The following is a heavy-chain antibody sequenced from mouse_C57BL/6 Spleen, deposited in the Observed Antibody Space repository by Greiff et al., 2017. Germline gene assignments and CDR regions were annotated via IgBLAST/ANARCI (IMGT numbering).Heavy chain of an antibody. V-gene: IGHV5-16*01. CDR1: GFTFSDYY. Sequence: EVKLMESEGGLVQPGNSMKLSCTASGFTFSDYYMAWVRQVPEKGLEWVANINYDGSSTYYLDSLKSRFIISRDNAKNILYLQMSSLKSEDTATYYCARGLSMDYWGQGTSVTVSS. CDR3: ARGLSMDY. CDR2: INYDGSST. D-gene: IGHD6-2*01. J-gene: IGHJ4*01.